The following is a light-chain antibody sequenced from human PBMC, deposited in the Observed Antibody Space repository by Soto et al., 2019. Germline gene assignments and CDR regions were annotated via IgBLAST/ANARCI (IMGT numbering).Light chain of an antibody. J-gene: IGLJ1*01. CDR2: DVS. CDR3: SSYTSSSTLV. CDR1: SSVVGGYNY. Sequence: QSALTQPASVSGSPGQSITISCTGTSSVVGGYNYVSWYQQHPGKAPKLMIYDVSNRPSGVSNRFSGSKSGNTASLTISGLQAEDEADYSCSSYTSSSTLVFGPGTKVTVL. V-gene: IGLV2-14*01.